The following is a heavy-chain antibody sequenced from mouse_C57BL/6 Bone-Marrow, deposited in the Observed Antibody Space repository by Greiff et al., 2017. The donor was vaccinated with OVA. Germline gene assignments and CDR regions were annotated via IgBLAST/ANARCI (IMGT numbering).Heavy chain of an antibody. CDR1: GFNIKDDY. D-gene: IGHD3-2*02. V-gene: IGHV14-4*01. CDR2: IDPENGDT. Sequence: VQLQQSGAELVRPGASVKLSCTASGFNIKDDYMHWVKQRPEQGLEWIGWIDPENGDTEYASKFQGKATITADTSSNTAYLQLSSLTSEDTAVYYFTTQADFDYWGQGTTLTVSS. J-gene: IGHJ2*01. CDR3: TTQADFDY.